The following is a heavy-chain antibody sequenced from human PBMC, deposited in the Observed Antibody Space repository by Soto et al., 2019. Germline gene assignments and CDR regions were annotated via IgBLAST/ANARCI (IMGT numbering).Heavy chain of an antibody. CDR3: AKDTIFGVVIDYYYYGMDV. CDR2: ISYDGSNK. J-gene: IGHJ6*02. CDR1: GFTFSSYG. Sequence: XGSLRLSCSAAGFTFSSYGMHWVRQAPGKGLEWVAVISYDGSNKYYADSVKGRFTISRDNSKNTLYLQMNSLRAEDTAVYYCAKDTIFGVVIDYYYYGMDVWGQGTTVTVSS. V-gene: IGHV3-30*18. D-gene: IGHD3-3*01.